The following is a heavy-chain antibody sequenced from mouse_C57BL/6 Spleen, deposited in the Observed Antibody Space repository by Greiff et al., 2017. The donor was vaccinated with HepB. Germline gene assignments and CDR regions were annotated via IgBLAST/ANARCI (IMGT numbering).Heavy chain of an antibody. Sequence: QVQLQQSGPELVKPGASVKLSCKASGYTFTSYDINWVKQRPGQGLEWIGWIYPRDGSTKYNEKFKGKATLTVYTSSSTAYMELHSLTSEDSAVYFCARGDYGSSLYYYAMDYWGQGTSVTVSS. CDR3: ARGDYGSSLYYYAMDY. CDR2: IYPRDGST. CDR1: GYTFTSYD. V-gene: IGHV1-85*01. J-gene: IGHJ4*01. D-gene: IGHD1-1*01.